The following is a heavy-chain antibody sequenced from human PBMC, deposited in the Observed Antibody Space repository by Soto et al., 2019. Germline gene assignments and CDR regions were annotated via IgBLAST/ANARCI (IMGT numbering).Heavy chain of an antibody. CDR2: ISYDGSNK. CDR1: GFTFSSYA. V-gene: IGHV3-30-3*01. CDR3: ARDKRDLRFLEWSYYFDY. Sequence: QVQLVESGGGVVQPGRSLRLSCAASGFTFSSYAMHWVRQAPGKGLEWVAVISYDGSNKYYADSVKRRFTISRDNSKNTLYLQLNSLRAEDTAVYYCARDKRDLRFLEWSYYFDYWGQGTLVTVSS. D-gene: IGHD3-3*01. J-gene: IGHJ4*02.